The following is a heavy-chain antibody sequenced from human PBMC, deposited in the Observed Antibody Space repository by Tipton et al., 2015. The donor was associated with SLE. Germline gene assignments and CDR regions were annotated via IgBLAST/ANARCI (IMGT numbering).Heavy chain of an antibody. V-gene: IGHV4-59*01. CDR3: ARDGIVLPSGEGLFYDYGMDV. Sequence: TLSLTCAVSGASIRTYYWSWIRQSPGKGLEWIGHMYHSGSTNYNPSLASRVTISIEKSKNQLSLTLKSVTTADTAMYYCARDGIVLPSGEGLFYDYGMDVWGHGTTVTVSS. CDR1: GASIRTYY. D-gene: IGHD2/OR15-2a*01. CDR2: MYHSGST. J-gene: IGHJ6*02.